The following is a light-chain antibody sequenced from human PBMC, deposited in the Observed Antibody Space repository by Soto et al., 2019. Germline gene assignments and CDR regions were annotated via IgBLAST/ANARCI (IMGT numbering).Light chain of an antibody. Sequence: QSVLTQAPSASGTPGQRVTISCSGSSSNIGSNPVNWYQQLPGTAPKLLIFSNNQRPSGVPDRFSGSKSGTSASLAISGLQSEDEADYYCAAWDDSLNGRVFGGGTKLTVL. CDR3: AAWDDSLNGRV. J-gene: IGLJ2*01. V-gene: IGLV1-44*01. CDR1: SSNIGSNP. CDR2: SNN.